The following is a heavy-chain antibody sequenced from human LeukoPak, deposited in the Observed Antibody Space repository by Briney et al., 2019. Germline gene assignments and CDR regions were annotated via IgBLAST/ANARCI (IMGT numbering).Heavy chain of an antibody. Sequence: ASVKVSCKASGYTFTSNYIHWVRQAPGQGLEWMGMIYPRDGSTSYAQKFQGRVTMTTDTSTSTAYMELRSLRSDDTAVYYCARDKPFRGYYYYGMDVWGQGTTVTVSS. V-gene: IGHV1-46*01. CDR1: GYTFTSNY. J-gene: IGHJ6*02. CDR3: ARDKPFRGYYYYGMDV. CDR2: IYPRDGST. D-gene: IGHD2/OR15-2a*01.